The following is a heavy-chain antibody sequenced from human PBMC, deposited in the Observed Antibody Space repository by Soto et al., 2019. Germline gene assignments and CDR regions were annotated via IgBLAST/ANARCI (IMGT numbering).Heavy chain of an antibody. Sequence: GGSLRLSCAASGFTFSSFGMHWVRQAPGKGLEWVAVISYDGSEEYYADSVKGRATVSRDNSKNTVYLQMNRLRGDDSAIYYCAKGRFDVVSISPFDHWGQGTLVTVSS. D-gene: IGHD3-3*02. J-gene: IGHJ4*01. V-gene: IGHV3-30*18. CDR2: ISYDGSEE. CDR3: AKGRFDVVSISPFDH. CDR1: GFTFSSFG.